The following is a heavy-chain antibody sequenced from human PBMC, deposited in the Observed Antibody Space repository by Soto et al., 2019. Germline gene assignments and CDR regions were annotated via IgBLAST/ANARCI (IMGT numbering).Heavy chain of an antibody. CDR2: VSGTGGSA. V-gene: IGHV3-23*01. CDR1: GFTFSAYA. J-gene: IGHJ4*02. CDR3: AKSLSSYYGSGSNIYFDL. D-gene: IGHD3-10*01. Sequence: GGSLRLSCAASGFTFSAYAMTWVRQAPGKGLEWVSAVSGTGGSAYYADSVKGRFTIYRDNSKNTLYLQMNSLRAEDTAVYYCAKSLSSYYGSGSNIYFDLWGQGALVTVSS.